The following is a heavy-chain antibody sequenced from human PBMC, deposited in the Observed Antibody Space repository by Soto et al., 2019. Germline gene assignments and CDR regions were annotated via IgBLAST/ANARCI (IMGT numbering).Heavy chain of an antibody. CDR3: ARKVWSIVVVPAATYYFDY. Sequence: SETLSLTCAVYGGSFSGYYWSWIRQPPGKGLEWIGEINHSGSTNYNPSLKSRVTISVDTSKNQFSLKLSSVTAADTAVYYCARKVWSIVVVPAATYYFDYWGQGTLVTVSS. J-gene: IGHJ4*02. D-gene: IGHD2-2*01. V-gene: IGHV4-34*01. CDR2: INHSGST. CDR1: GGSFSGYY.